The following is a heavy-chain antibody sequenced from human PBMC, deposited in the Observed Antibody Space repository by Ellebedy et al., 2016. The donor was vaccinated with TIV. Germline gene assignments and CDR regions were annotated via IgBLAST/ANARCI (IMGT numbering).Heavy chain of an antibody. J-gene: IGHJ4*02. V-gene: IGHV3-7*01. CDR3: ARDRGYDTFDY. D-gene: IGHD5-12*01. CDR2: IKQDGSEK. Sequence: GESLKISCAASGFTFGSYWMSWVRQAPGKGLEWVATIKQDGSEKNYVDSVKGRLAISRDNARSSLYLQMNSLSAEDTAVYYCARDRGYDTFDYWGQGILVTFSS. CDR1: GFTFGSYW.